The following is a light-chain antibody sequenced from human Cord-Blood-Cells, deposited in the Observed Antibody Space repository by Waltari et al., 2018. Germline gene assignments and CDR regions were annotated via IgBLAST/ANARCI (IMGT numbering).Light chain of an antibody. CDR1: SSDDGCYNY. CDR2: EVS. J-gene: IGLJ3*02. Sequence: QSALTQPASVSGSPGQSITISWSGPSSDDGCYNYVYRYTQHPGKAHTLMIYEVSTRHSGVSNRFSGSKWGNTASLTISGVQAEDEADYYCSSYTSSTSWVFGGGTKLTAL. CDR3: SSYTSSTSWV. V-gene: IGLV2-14*01.